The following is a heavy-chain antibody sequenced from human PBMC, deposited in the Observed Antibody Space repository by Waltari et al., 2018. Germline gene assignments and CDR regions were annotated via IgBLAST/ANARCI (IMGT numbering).Heavy chain of an antibody. CDR1: GFIFSTYR. J-gene: IGHJ4*02. CDR2: ISNSSNYI. D-gene: IGHD2-2*01. Sequence: EVQVVESGGGMVKPGGSLRLSCAASGFIFSTYRMNGARQAPGKGLEWVSSISNSSNYIYYADSVKGRFTISRDNAKNSLYLQMNSLRAEDTAVYYCARGDIVIVPAAIGYWGQGTLVTVSS. CDR3: ARGDIVIVPAAIGY. V-gene: IGHV3-21*01.